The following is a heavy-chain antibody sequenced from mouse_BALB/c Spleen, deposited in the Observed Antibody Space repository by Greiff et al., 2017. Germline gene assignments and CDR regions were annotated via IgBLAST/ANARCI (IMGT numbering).Heavy chain of an antibody. CDR1: GFTFSSYA. V-gene: IGHV5-6-5*01. J-gene: IGHJ4*01. CDR3: ARGYGKDAMDY. CDR2: ISSGGST. Sequence: EVKLMESGGGLVKPGGSLKLSCAASGFTFSSYAMSWVRQTPEKRLEWVASISSGGSTYYPDSVKGRFTISRDNARNILYLQVSSLRSEDTAMYYCARGYGKDAMDYWGQGTSVTVSS. D-gene: IGHD2-1*01.